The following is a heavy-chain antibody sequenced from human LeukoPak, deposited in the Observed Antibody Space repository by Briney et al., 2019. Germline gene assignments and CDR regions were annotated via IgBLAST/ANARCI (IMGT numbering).Heavy chain of an antibody. Sequence: GGSLRLSCGASGFSFSSYSMNWVRQAPGKGLEWVSSINSGSTYMYYADSVKGRFTISRDNAKNSLYLQMNSLRAEDTAVYFCARVAATTGRNSHYYSMDVWGKGTTVTVSS. CDR1: GFSFSSYS. CDR2: INSGSTYM. CDR3: ARVAATTGRNSHYYSMDV. D-gene: IGHD1-1*01. V-gene: IGHV3-21*01. J-gene: IGHJ6*03.